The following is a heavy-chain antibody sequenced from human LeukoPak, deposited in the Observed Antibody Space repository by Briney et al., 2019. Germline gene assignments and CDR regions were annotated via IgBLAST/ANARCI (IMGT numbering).Heavy chain of an antibody. V-gene: IGHV3-66*01. CDR3: ARDPPAVRTNTYA. D-gene: IGHD4/OR15-4a*01. Sequence: GGSLRLSCAASGFTVSNNYMNWVRQAPGKGLEWVSLIYSGGDTHYADSVKGRFTISRDSSKNTLYLQMNSLRAEDPAVYYCARDPPAVRTNTYAWGQGTLVTVSS. J-gene: IGHJ5*02. CDR2: IYSGGDT. CDR1: GFTVSNNY.